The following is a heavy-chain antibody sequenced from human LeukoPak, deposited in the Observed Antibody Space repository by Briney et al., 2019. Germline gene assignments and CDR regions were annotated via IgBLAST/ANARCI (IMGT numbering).Heavy chain of an antibody. V-gene: IGHV4-38-2*01. J-gene: IGHJ4*02. CDR3: ARNRSMTTTPGFDH. CDR1: AYSIRGDEY. D-gene: IGHD4-11*01. Sequence: KPSETLSLTCAVSAYSIRGDEYWGWVRQSPGKGLEWIGSIYHSGSTHYNPSLKSRVTISVDTSKNQFSLMLNSVTAADTAVYYCARNRSMTTTPGFDHWGQGTLVTVSS. CDR2: IYHSGST.